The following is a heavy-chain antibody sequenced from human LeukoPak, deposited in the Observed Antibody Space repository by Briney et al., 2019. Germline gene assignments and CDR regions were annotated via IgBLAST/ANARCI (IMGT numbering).Heavy chain of an antibody. CDR2: IYTSGST. CDR3: AREEKQQTFYYYYMDV. V-gene: IGHV4-4*07. CDR1: GGSISSYY. D-gene: IGHD6-13*01. J-gene: IGHJ6*03. Sequence: SETLSLTCTVSGGSISSYYWSWIRQPAGKGLEWIGRIYTSGSTNYNPSLTSRVTMSVDTSKNQFSLKLSSVTAADTAVYYCAREEKQQTFYYYYMDVWGKGTTVTVSS.